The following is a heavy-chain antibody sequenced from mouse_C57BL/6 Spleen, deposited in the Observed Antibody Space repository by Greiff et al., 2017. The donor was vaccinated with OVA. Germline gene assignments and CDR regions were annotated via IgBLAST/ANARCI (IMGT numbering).Heavy chain of an antibody. J-gene: IGHJ2*01. Sequence: VQLVESGPVLVQPGASVKLSCKASVYTFTRSVINCVQQRPGPGLALIGWIYPRDGSTKYNEKFKGKATLTVDTSSSTAYMELHSLTSEDSAVYFCARNGIYDGYYGYWGQGTTLTVSS. V-gene: IGHV1-85*01. CDR1: VYTFTRSV. CDR2: IYPRDGST. CDR3: ARNGIYDGYYGY. D-gene: IGHD2-3*01.